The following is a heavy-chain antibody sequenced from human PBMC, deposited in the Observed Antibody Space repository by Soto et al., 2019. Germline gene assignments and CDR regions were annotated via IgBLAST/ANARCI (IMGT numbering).Heavy chain of an antibody. D-gene: IGHD4-17*01. CDR3: VGTGTTDDY. CDR2: IYNSGGS. J-gene: IGHJ4*02. CDR1: GASVRSGDYY. Sequence: SETLSLTCSVSGASVRSGDYYWSCIRQAPGKGLEWIGYIYNSGGSYYNPSLKGRLTISIDTSKNQFSLKLNSVTAADTAIYYCVGTGTTDDYWGRGTLVTVS. V-gene: IGHV4-30-4*01.